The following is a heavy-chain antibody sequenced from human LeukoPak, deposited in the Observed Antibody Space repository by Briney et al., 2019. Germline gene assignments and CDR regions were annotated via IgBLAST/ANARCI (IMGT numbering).Heavy chain of an antibody. CDR2: INSDGSST. CDR3: ARPAAVAFDI. D-gene: IGHD6-13*01. CDR1: GFTLSSNW. J-gene: IGHJ3*02. Sequence: PGGSLRLSCAASGFTLSSNWMHWVRQAPGKGLVWVSRINSDGSSTSYADSVKGRFTISRDNAKNTLYLEMNSLRAEDTAVYYCARPAAVAFDIWGQGTMVTVSS. V-gene: IGHV3-74*01.